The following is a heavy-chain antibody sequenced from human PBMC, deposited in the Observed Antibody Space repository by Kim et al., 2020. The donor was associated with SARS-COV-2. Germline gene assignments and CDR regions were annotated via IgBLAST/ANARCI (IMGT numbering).Heavy chain of an antibody. CDR2: MYYSGST. CDR3: AREDVGWFGESQRIYYMDV. D-gene: IGHD3-10*01. V-gene: IGHV4-59*01. Sequence: SETLSLTCSVSGGSISSYYWSWIRKPPGKGLEWIGYMYYSGSTNYNPSLKSRATISVDTSKNQFSLKLSSVTAADTAVYYCAREDVGWFGESQRIYYMDVWGKGTTVTVSS. J-gene: IGHJ6*03. CDR1: GGSISSYY.